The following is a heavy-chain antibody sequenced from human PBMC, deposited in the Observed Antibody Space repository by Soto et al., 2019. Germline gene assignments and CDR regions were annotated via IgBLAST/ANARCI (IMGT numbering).Heavy chain of an antibody. CDR2: ISYDGSNK. Sequence: GGSLRLSCAASGFTFSSYGMHWVRQAPGKGLEWVAVISYDGSNKYYADSVKGRFTISRDNSKNTLYLQMNSLRAEDTAVYYCAKGQSVATIKGNGMDVWGQGTTVTVSS. CDR3: AKGQSVATIKGNGMDV. V-gene: IGHV3-30*18. CDR1: GFTFSSYG. J-gene: IGHJ6*02. D-gene: IGHD5-12*01.